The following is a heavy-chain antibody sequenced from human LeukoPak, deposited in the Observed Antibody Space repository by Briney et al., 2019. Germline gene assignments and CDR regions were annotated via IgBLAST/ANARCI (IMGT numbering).Heavy chain of an antibody. J-gene: IGHJ4*02. V-gene: IGHV7-4-1*02. D-gene: IGHD3-10*01. CDR3: ARNLWFEEFPMYFDY. CDR1: GYTFTNYA. Sequence: ASVKVSCKASGYTFTNYAMNWVRQVPGQGLEWMGWIDTNTGNPTYAQDFTGRFVFSLDTSVSTAYLQISSLEAEDTAVYYCARNLWFEEFPMYFDYWGQGTLVTVSS. CDR2: IDTNTGNP.